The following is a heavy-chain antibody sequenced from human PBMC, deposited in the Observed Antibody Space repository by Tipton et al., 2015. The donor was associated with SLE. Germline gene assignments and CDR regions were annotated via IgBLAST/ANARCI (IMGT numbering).Heavy chain of an antibody. J-gene: IGHJ4*02. Sequence: TLSLTCAVYGGSFSGYYWSWIRQPPGKGLEWIGSIYYSGSTYYNPSLKSRVTISVDTSKNQFSLKLSSVTAADTAVYYCARARGILVPRDYWGQGTLVTVSS. CDR1: GGSFSGYY. D-gene: IGHD5-18*01. CDR3: ARARGILVPRDY. CDR2: IYYSGST. V-gene: IGHV4-34*01.